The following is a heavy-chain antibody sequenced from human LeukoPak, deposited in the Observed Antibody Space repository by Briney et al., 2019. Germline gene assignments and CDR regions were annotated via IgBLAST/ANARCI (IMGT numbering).Heavy chain of an antibody. CDR1: GGSFSGYY. D-gene: IGHD6-13*01. CDR2: INHSGST. Sequence: SETLSLTCAVYGGSFSGYYWSWIRQPPGKGLEWIGEINHSGSTNYNPSLKSRVTISVDTSKNQFSLKLSSVTAADTAVYYCARHRTAAAGDFYYYYYYMDVWGKGTTVTVSS. J-gene: IGHJ6*03. V-gene: IGHV4-34*01. CDR3: ARHRTAAAGDFYYYYYYMDV.